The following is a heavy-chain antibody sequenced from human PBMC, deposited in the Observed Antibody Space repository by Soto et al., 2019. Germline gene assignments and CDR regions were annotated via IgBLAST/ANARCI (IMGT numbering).Heavy chain of an antibody. D-gene: IGHD3-9*01. CDR2: IYYSGST. CDR3: ARENVLRYFDWLLENWFDP. V-gene: IGHV4-61*08. CDR1: GGSISSGDYY. J-gene: IGHJ5*02. Sequence: SETLSLTCTVSGGSISSGDYYWSWIRQPPGKGLEWIGYIYYSGSTNYNPSLKSRVTISVDTSKNQFSLKLSSVTAADTAVYYCARENVLRYFDWLLENWFDPWGQGTLVTVSS.